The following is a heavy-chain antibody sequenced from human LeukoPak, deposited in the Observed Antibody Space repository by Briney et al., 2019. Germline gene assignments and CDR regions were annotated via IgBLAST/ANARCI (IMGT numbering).Heavy chain of an antibody. CDR3: ARDGSSWYSPFDY. CDR1: GGSISSSSYY. Sequence: PSETLSLTCTVSGGSISSSSYYWGWIRQPPGKGLEWIGSIYYSGSTYYNPSLKSRVTISVDTSKNQFSLKLSSVTAADTAVYYCARDGSSWYSPFDYWGQGTLVTVSS. CDR2: IYYSGST. J-gene: IGHJ4*02. V-gene: IGHV4-39*07. D-gene: IGHD6-13*01.